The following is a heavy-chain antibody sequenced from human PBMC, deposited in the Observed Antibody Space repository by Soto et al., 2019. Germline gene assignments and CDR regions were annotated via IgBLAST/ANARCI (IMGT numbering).Heavy chain of an antibody. V-gene: IGHV2-5*01. CDR1: GFSLSTSGVG. CDR3: AHRRGGYSSSWYGPFDP. Sequence: SGPTLVNPTQTLTLTCTFSGFSLSTSGVGVGWIRQPPGKALEWLAPIYWNDDKRYSPSLKSRLTITKDTSKNQVVLTMTNMDPVDTATYYCAHRRGGYSSSWYGPFDPWGQGTLVTVSS. J-gene: IGHJ5*02. D-gene: IGHD6-13*01. CDR2: IYWNDDK.